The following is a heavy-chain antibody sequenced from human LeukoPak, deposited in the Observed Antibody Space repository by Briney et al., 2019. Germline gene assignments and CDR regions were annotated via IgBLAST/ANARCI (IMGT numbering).Heavy chain of an antibody. CDR3: AKAEYYYDSSGYYVDY. J-gene: IGHJ4*02. CDR2: ISYDGSNK. V-gene: IGHV3-30*18. D-gene: IGHD3-22*01. Sequence: GRSLRLSCAASGFTFSSYGMHWVRRAPGKGLEWVAVISYDGSNKYYADSVKGRFTISRDNSKNTLYLQMNSLRAEDTAVYYCAKAEYYYDSSGYYVDYWGQGTLVTVSS. CDR1: GFTFSSYG.